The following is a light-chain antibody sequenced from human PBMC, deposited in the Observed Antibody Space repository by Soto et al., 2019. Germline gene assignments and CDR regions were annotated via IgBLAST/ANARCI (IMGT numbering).Light chain of an antibody. Sequence: QSVLTQPASVSGSPGQSIAISCTGSSSDVGIYNYVSWYQQHPGKVPKLLIYEVTNRPSGVSNRFSGSKSGNTASLTISGLQAEDEADYYCSSYTTSSTRVFGTGTKLTVL. V-gene: IGLV2-14*01. CDR1: SSDVGIYNY. J-gene: IGLJ1*01. CDR2: EVT. CDR3: SSYTTSSTRV.